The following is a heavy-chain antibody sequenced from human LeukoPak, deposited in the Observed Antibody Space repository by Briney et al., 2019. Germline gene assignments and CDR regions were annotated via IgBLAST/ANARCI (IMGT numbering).Heavy chain of an antibody. D-gene: IGHD5-24*01. Sequence: PSETLSLTCTVSGGSISSSSYYWGWIRQPPGKGLEWIGSIYYSGSTYYNPSLKSRVTISVDTSKNQFSLKLSSVTAADTAVYYCARYGMATIQFFDYWGQGTLFTVSS. CDR2: IYYSGST. V-gene: IGHV4-39*07. CDR1: GGSISSSSYY. CDR3: ARYGMATIQFFDY. J-gene: IGHJ4*02.